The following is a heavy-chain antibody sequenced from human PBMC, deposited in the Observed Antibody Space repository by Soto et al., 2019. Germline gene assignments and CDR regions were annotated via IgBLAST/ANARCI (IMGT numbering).Heavy chain of an antibody. CDR1: RFSLNNNW. Sequence: EVQLVESGGGLVQPGGSLRLSCAASRFSLNNNWMHWVRQAPGKGLVWVSRINSDGIFTNYADSVKGRFTISRDNAKNTLYLQMNSLRVEDTAVYYCAVGYDGASGYIGYWGQGTVVTVSS. D-gene: IGHD3-22*01. CDR3: AVGYDGASGYIGY. J-gene: IGHJ4*02. CDR2: INSDGIFT. V-gene: IGHV3-74*01.